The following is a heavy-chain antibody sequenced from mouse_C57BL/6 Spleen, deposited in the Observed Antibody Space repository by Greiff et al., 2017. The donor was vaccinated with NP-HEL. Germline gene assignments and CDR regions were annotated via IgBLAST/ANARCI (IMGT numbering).Heavy chain of an antibody. V-gene: IGHV1-19*01. CDR1: GYTFTDYY. Sequence: EVQLQQSGPVLVKPGASVKMSCKASGYTFTDYYMNWVKQSHGKSLEWIGVINPYNGGTSYNQKFKGKATLTVDKSSSTAYMELNSLTSEDSAVYYCARDYSNFDYWGQGTTLTVSS. CDR2: INPYNGGT. CDR3: ARDYSNFDY. D-gene: IGHD2-5*01. J-gene: IGHJ2*01.